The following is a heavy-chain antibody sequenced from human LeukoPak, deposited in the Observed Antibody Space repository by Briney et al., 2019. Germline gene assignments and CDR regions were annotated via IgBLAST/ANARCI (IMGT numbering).Heavy chain of an antibody. D-gene: IGHD3-10*01. Sequence: ASVKVSCKASGYTFTGYYMHWVRQAPGQGLEWMGWITPNSGGTNYAQKFQGRVTMTRDTSISTAYMELSRLRSDDTAVYYCARDFRYYGSGIGYWGQGTLVTVSS. V-gene: IGHV1-2*02. CDR3: ARDFRYYGSGIGY. CDR1: GYTFTGYY. J-gene: IGHJ4*02. CDR2: ITPNSGGT.